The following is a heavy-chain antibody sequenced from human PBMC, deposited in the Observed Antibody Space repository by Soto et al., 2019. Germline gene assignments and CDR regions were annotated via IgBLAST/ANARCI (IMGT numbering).Heavy chain of an antibody. Sequence: PSETLSLTCSVSGASINNYYWSWIRQPPGKVLEWIGFVYYTGSTSTKYNPSLQSRVAMSVDSSKNQFSLKLTSMTAADTAIYYCAKYRRTDAEGYRLDFWGPGTLVTVSS. D-gene: IGHD5-12*01. V-gene: IGHV4-59*01. J-gene: IGHJ4*02. CDR1: GASINNYY. CDR3: AKYRRTDAEGYRLDF. CDR2: VYYTGSTST.